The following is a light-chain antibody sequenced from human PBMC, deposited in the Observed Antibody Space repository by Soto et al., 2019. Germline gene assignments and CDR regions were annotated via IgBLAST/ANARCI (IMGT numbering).Light chain of an antibody. Sequence: EIVLTQSPATLSLSPGERATLSCRACQSVSSYLAWYQQKPGQAPRLLIYDASNRATGIPARFSGSGSGTDFTLTISSLEPEDFAAYYCQQRSNWPATFGQGTKV. V-gene: IGKV3-11*01. CDR3: QQRSNWPAT. J-gene: IGKJ1*01. CDR2: DAS. CDR1: QSVSSY.